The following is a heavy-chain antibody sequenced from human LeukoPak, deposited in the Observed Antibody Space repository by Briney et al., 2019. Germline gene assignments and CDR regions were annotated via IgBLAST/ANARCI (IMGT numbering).Heavy chain of an antibody. J-gene: IGHJ4*02. Sequence: SETLSLTCTVSGGSISSYYWSWIRQPPGKGLDWIGYIYYSGSTNYNPSLKSRVTISVDTSKNQFSLKLSSVTAAGTAVYYCARYAAQFRGPTFDYWGQGTLVTVSS. CDR3: ARYAAQFRGPTFDY. CDR1: GGSISSYY. CDR2: IYYSGST. D-gene: IGHD5-24*01. V-gene: IGHV4-59*01.